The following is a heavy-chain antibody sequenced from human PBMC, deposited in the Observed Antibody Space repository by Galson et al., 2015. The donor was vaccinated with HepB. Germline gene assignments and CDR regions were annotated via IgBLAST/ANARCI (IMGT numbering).Heavy chain of an antibody. D-gene: IGHD3-10*01. CDR2: IHAGNGDT. CDR3: ARLAYYYDSGQYPNFDS. J-gene: IGHJ4*02. CDR1: GYTFSHYA. V-gene: IGHV1-3*01. Sequence: SVKVSCKASGYTFSHYALHWLRQAPGQRLEWMGWIHAGNGDTVYSQQFEDRVTIIRNESASTVYLELRSLGSEDTAVYYCARLAYYYDSGQYPNFDSWGQRTLVTVSA.